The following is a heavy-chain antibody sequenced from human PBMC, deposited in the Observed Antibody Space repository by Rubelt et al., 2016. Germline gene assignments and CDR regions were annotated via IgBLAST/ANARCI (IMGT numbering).Heavy chain of an antibody. D-gene: IGHD3-10*01. CDR3: ARDSDDYGLGSYPIRY. V-gene: IGHV3-30*01. J-gene: IGHJ4*02. Sequence: DSVKGRFTISRDNSKNTLYLQMNSLRVEDTAVYYCARDSDDYGLGSYPIRYCGQRTMVTDSS.